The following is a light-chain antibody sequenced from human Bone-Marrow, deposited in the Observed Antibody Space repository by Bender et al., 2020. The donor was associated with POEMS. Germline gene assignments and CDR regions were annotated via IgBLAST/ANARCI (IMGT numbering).Light chain of an antibody. CDR3: AAWEDSLNGWV. CDR1: SSNVAINY. Sequence: QSVLTQPPSASGTPGQSVTISCSGGSSNVAINYIFWYQQLPGTAPKLLIYINNHRPSVVPDRFSGSKSGTSASLAISGLQSEDEADYYCAAWEDSLNGWVFGGGTKLTVL. CDR2: INN. V-gene: IGLV1-44*01. J-gene: IGLJ3*02.